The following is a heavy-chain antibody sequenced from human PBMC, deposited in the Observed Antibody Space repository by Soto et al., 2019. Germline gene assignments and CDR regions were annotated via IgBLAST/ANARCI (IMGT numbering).Heavy chain of an antibody. CDR1: TSGFGGSNY. J-gene: IGHJ6*02. Sequence: GSLRLPCAASTSGFGGSNYMTWVRQAPGKGLEWVSVIYRDGNTYYVDSVKGRFTISRDNSKNTLYLQMNSLRGEDTAVYYCARGRFGMDVWGQGTTVTVSS. CDR2: IYRDGNT. CDR3: ARGRFGMDV. V-gene: IGHV3-53*01.